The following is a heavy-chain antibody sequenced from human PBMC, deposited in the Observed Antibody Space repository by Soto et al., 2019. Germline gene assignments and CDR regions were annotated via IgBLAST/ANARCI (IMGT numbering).Heavy chain of an antibody. J-gene: IGHJ4*02. CDR3: TKGIIAVAGPFDH. Sequence: GGSLRLSCEVSGFTFDDYAMHWVRQVPGKGLEWVSGINWNSGSIGYADSVKGRFTISRDNAKNSLYSQMKSLRAEDTALYYCTKGIIAVAGPFDHCGQGTLVTVSS. V-gene: IGHV3-9*01. CDR1: GFTFDDYA. D-gene: IGHD6-19*01. CDR2: INWNSGSI.